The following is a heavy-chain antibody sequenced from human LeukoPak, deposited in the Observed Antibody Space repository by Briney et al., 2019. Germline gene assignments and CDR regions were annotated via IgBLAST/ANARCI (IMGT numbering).Heavy chain of an antibody. V-gene: IGHV3-33*01. CDR3: AREILGAYDAFDV. D-gene: IGHD7-27*01. CDR1: GFTFRNYG. CDR2: VYYDGNNK. J-gene: IGHJ3*01. Sequence: GGSLRLSCEASGFTFRNYGMHWVRQAPGKGLQWVAVVYYDGNNKYYADSVKGRFTISRDNSKNTPYLQMNSLRAEDTAVYYCAREILGAYDAFDVWGQGTMVTVSS.